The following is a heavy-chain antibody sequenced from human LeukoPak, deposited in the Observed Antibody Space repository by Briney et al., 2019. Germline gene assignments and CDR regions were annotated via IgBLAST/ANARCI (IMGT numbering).Heavy chain of an antibody. CDR2: IYHSGST. J-gene: IGHJ5*02. D-gene: IGHD1-26*01. Sequence: PSGTLSLTCAVSGGSISSSNWWSWVRQPPGKGLEWIGEIYHSGSTDYNPSLKSRVTISVDTSKNQFSLKLSSVTAADTALYYCAGVEWELRHWFDPWGQGTLVTVSS. CDR1: GGSISSSNW. CDR3: AGVEWELRHWFDP. V-gene: IGHV4-4*02.